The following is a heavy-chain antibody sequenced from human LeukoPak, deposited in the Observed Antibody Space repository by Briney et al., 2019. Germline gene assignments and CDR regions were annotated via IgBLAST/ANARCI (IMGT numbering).Heavy chain of an antibody. CDR3: ARDSSYDSSSDAFDI. CDR2: INHSGST. J-gene: IGHJ3*02. CDR1: GGSFSGYY. V-gene: IGHV4-34*01. D-gene: IGHD3-22*01. Sequence: KASETLSLTCAVYGGSFSGYYWSWIRQPPGKGLEWVGEINHSGSTNYNPSLKSRVTISVDTSKNQFSLKLSSVTAADTAVYYCARDSSYDSSSDAFDIWGQGTMVTVSS.